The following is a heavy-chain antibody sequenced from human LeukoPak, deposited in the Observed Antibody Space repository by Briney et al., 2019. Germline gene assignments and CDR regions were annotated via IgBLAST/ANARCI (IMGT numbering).Heavy chain of an antibody. CDR3: ARHSGSYSWGEGY. CDR2: ISNSGDTA. D-gene: IGHD1-26*01. V-gene: IGHV3-23*01. J-gene: IGHJ4*02. Sequence: GGSLRLSCAASGFTFSSYAMHWVRQAPGKGLEWVSGISNSGDTAYYADSVKGRFTISRDNSKNTLYLQMNSLRAEDTAVFYCARHSGSYSWGEGYWGQGTLVTVSS. CDR1: GFTFSSYA.